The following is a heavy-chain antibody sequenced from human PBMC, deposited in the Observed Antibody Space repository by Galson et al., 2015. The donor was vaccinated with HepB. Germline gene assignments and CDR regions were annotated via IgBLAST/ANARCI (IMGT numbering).Heavy chain of an antibody. CDR2: ISAYNGNT. D-gene: IGHD5-18*01. Sequence: SVKVSCKASGYTFTSYGISWVRQAPGQGLEWMGWISAYNGNTNYAQKLQGRVTMTTDTSTSTAYMELRSLGSDDTAVYYCAREHDTAMVMGYWGQGTLVTVSS. J-gene: IGHJ4*02. CDR3: AREHDTAMVMGY. CDR1: GYTFTSYG. V-gene: IGHV1-18*04.